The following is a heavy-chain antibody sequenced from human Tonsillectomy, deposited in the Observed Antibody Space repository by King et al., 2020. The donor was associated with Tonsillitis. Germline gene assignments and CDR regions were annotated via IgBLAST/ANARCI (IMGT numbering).Heavy chain of an antibody. V-gene: IGHV3-43*01. J-gene: IGHJ4*02. CDR2: ITWDGGST. CDR3: AKDMGRELLPPAFFRGFPDY. Sequence: VQLVESGGVVVQPGGSLRLSCAASGFTFDDYTMHWVRQAPGKGLEWVSLITWDGGSTHYADSVKGRFTIPRDNSKNSLYLQMNSLRTEDTALYYCAKDMGRELLPPAFFRGFPDYWGQGTLVTVSS. CDR1: GFTFDDYT. D-gene: IGHD1-26*01.